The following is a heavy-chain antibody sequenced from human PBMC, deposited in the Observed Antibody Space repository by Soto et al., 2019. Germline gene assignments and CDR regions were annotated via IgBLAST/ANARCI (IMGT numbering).Heavy chain of an antibody. CDR2: INWNSGSI. V-gene: IGHV3-9*01. CDR3: VKDESINWYSGHFRH. J-gene: IGHJ1*01. Sequence: EVQLVESGGGLVQPGRSLRLSCAASGFTFDDYAMHWVRQVPGKGLEWVSGINWNSGSIGYGDSVKGRFAISGDNDKNSVHLQMNSLSAEDTAFYYCVKDESINWYSGHFRHWGQGTLVTVSS. D-gene: IGHD6-13*01. CDR1: GFTFDDYA.